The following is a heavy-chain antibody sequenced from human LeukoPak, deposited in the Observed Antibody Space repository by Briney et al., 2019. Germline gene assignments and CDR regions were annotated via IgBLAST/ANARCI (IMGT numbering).Heavy chain of an antibody. Sequence: PGRSLRLSCAASGFTFSSYGMHWVRQAPGKGLEWVALIWYDGSNKYYADSVKGRFTISRDNSKNTLYLQMNSLRAEDTAVYYCARGLYYYDSSGFDPNVPFDSWGQGTLVTVSS. J-gene: IGHJ4*02. CDR1: GFTFSSYG. CDR3: ARGLYYYDSSGFDPNVPFDS. CDR2: IWYDGSNK. D-gene: IGHD3-22*01. V-gene: IGHV3-33*01.